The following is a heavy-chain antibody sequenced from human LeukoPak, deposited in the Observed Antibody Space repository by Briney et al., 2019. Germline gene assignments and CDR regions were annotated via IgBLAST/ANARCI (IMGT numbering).Heavy chain of an antibody. J-gene: IGHJ4*02. CDR2: ITDSGVDT. D-gene: IGHD3-10*01. CDR3: AKGSRGSYHY. Sequence: GSLRLSCAASGFTFNSDAMTWVRQAPEKGLEWVSSITDSGVDTYYADSVKGRFTISRDNSKNTLFLQMNSLRAEDTAVYYCAKGSRGSYHYWGQGTLVTVSS. V-gene: IGHV3-23*01. CDR1: GFTFNSDA.